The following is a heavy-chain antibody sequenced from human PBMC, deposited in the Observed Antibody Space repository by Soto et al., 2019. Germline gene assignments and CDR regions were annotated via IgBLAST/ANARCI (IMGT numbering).Heavy chain of an antibody. Sequence: EVQLVESGGVSVQPGGSLRLSCTASGFTLSNYWMHWVRQAPVKGLVWVSRINTDGSTTTYADSVKGRFTMSRDNAKNTLYLQMKSLRDEDTAVYYCVRIRRGDGYTFGYGGQGTLVTVSS. CDR1: GFTLSNYW. J-gene: IGHJ4*02. CDR3: VRIRRGDGYTFGY. CDR2: INTDGSTT. V-gene: IGHV3-74*01. D-gene: IGHD3-10*01.